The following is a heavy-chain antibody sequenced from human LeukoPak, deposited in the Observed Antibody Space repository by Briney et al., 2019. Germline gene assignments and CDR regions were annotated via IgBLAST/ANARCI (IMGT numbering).Heavy chain of an antibody. J-gene: IGHJ4*02. CDR1: GFTFSNYD. V-gene: IGHV3-33*01. CDR3: ARDLNREDFDY. D-gene: IGHD3-9*01. Sequence: GGSLRLSCEASGFTFSNYDMHWVRQAPGKGLEWLAIVWYDGSDKYYADSVKGRFTVSRDNSKNTLYLQMNSLRADDTAVYYCARDLNREDFDYWGQGTLVAVSS. CDR2: VWYDGSDK.